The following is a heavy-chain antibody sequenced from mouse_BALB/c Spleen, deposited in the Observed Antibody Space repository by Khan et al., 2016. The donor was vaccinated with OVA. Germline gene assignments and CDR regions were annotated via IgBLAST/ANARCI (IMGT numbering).Heavy chain of an antibody. J-gene: IGHJ3*01. D-gene: IGHD1-1*01. CDR1: GFTFSTYG. CDR3: ARLAHYYGSEGFAY. CDR2: ISTGGSYT. Sequence: EVELVESGGDLVKPGGSLKLSCAASGFTFSTYGMSWVRQTPDKRLEWVATISTGGSYTYYPDSVKGRFTISRDNAKNTLYLQMSSLKSEDTAMFYCARLAHYYGSEGFAYWGQGTLVTVSA. V-gene: IGHV5-6*01.